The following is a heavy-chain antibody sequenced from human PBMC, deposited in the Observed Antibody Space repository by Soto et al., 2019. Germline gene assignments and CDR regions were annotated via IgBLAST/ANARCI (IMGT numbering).Heavy chain of an antibody. CDR1: GHTLTELS. D-gene: IGHD1-1*01. CDR2: FDPEDGET. J-gene: IGHJ4*02. CDR3: AAGGTRWLHSPFDY. V-gene: IGHV1-24*01. Sequence: QVQLVQSGAEVRKPGASVKVSCKVSGHTLTELSMHWVRQAPGKGLEGMGGFDPEDGETISAQKFQGRVTVTEDTSTDSTYLELSSLRSEDTAVYYCAAGGTRWLHSPFDYWGQGTLVTISS.